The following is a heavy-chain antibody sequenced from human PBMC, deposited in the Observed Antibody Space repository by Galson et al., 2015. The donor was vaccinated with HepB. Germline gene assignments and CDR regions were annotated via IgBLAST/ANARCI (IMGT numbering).Heavy chain of an antibody. CDR3: ARDLGGYDILTGYYQYYYYYYGMDV. CDR2: IIPIFGTA. Sequence: SVKVSCKASGGTFSSYAISWVRQAPGQGLKWMGGIIPIFGTANYAQKFQGRVTITADESTSTAYMELSSLRSEDTAVYYCARDLGGYDILTGYYQYYYYYYGMDVWGQGTTITVSS. J-gene: IGHJ6*02. CDR1: GGTFSSYA. D-gene: IGHD3-9*01. V-gene: IGHV1-69*13.